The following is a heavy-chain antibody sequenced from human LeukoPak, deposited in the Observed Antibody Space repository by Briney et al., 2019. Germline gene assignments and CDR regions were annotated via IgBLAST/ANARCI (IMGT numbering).Heavy chain of an antibody. V-gene: IGHV3-74*01. J-gene: IGHJ4*02. CDR1: GFTLTTYW. Sequence: GGSLRLSCAASGFTLTTYWMHWVRQAPGKGLVWVSRLKSDGSSTSYADSVKGRFTISRDNAKNTLYLQMNSLRDEDTAVYYCAKGSLGSWYYFDYWGQGTLVTVSS. D-gene: IGHD6-13*01. CDR3: AKGSLGSWYYFDY. CDR2: LKSDGSST.